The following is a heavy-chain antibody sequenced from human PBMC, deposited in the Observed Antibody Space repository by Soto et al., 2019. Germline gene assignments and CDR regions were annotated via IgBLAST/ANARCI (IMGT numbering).Heavy chain of an antibody. CDR3: ARAHSTGWHYFDY. D-gene: IGHD6-19*01. CDR1: GFTFSSYS. Sequence: GGSLRLSCAASGFTFSSYSMNWVRQVPGKGLEWVSSITSSSRYIYYADSLKGRFTISRDNAKNSLYLQMNSLRAEDTAMYYCARAHSTGWHYFDYWGPGTLVTVSS. J-gene: IGHJ4*02. CDR2: ITSSSRYI. V-gene: IGHV3-21*06.